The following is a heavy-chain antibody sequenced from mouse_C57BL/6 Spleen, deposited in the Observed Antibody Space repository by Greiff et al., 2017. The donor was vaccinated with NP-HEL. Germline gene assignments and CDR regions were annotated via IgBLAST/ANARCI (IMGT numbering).Heavy chain of an antibody. CDR3: ARRGSNYPDY. Sequence: QVQLQQSGAELVRPGTSVKVSCKASGYAFTNYLIEWVKQRPGQGLEWIGVINPGSGGTNYNEKFKGKATLTADKSSSTAYMQLSSLTSEDSAVYFCARRGSNYPDYWGQGTTLTVSS. CDR2: INPGSGGT. V-gene: IGHV1-54*01. J-gene: IGHJ2*01. CDR1: GYAFTNYL. D-gene: IGHD6-1*01.